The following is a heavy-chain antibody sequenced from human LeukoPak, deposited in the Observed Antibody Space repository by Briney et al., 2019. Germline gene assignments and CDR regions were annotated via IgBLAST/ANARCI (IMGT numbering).Heavy chain of an antibody. J-gene: IGHJ4*02. CDR3: ARTPRYSGSLFDY. D-gene: IGHD1-26*01. CDR1: GGSISSGSYY. Sequence: SQTLSLTCTVSGGSISSGSYYWSWIRQPAGKGLEWIGRIYTSGSTNYNPSLKSRVTISVDTSKNQFSLKLSSVTAADTAVYYCARTPRYSGSLFDYWGQGTLVTVSS. CDR2: IYTSGST. V-gene: IGHV4-61*02.